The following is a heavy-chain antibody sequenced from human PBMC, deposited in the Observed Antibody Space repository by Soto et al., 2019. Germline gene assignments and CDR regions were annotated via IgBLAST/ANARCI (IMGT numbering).Heavy chain of an antibody. Sequence: GGSLRLSCAASGFTFSSYGMHWVRQAPGKGLEWVAVISYDGSNKYYADSVKGRFTISRDNSKNTLYLQMNSLRAEDTAVYYCAKDSVAGTPTGYYYYYGMDVWGQGTTVTVSS. V-gene: IGHV3-30*18. CDR2: ISYDGSNK. CDR3: AKDSVAGTPTGYYYYYGMDV. J-gene: IGHJ6*02. CDR1: GFTFSSYG. D-gene: IGHD6-19*01.